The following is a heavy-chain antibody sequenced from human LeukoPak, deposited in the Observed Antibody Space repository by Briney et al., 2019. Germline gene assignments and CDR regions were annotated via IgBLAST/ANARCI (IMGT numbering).Heavy chain of an antibody. V-gene: IGHV1-2*06. D-gene: IGHD5/OR15-5a*01. CDR1: GYTFTTYY. CDR3: AREVSGPRGLLYYYYMDV. CDR2: INPDSGGT. Sequence: ASVKVSCKASGYTFTTYYMHWLRQAPGQGLEWMGRINPDSGGTNYAQRFQGRITMARDTSISTGYMEVSRLRSDDTALYYCAREVSGPRGLLYYYYMDVWGRGTTVTVSS. J-gene: IGHJ6*03.